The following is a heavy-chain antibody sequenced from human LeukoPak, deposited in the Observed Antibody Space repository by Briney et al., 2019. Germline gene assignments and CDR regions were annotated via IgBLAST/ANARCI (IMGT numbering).Heavy chain of an antibody. V-gene: IGHV3-15*01. D-gene: IGHD5-12*01. CDR2: IKSKTDGGTT. Sequence: GGSLRLSCAASGFTFSNAWMSWVRQAPGKGLEWVGRIKSKTDGGTTDYAAPVKGRFTISRDDSKNTLYLQMNSLKTEDTAVYYCTTDPLPGIVATPEGIGFAFDIWGQGTMVTVSS. CDR3: TTDPLPGIVATPEGIGFAFDI. CDR1: GFTFSNAW. J-gene: IGHJ3*02.